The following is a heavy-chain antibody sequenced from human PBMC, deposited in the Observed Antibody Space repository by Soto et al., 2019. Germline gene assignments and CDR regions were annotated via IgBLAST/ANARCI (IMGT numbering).Heavy chain of an antibody. V-gene: IGHV1-69*06. CDR3: ARGYYGSGIAP. J-gene: IGHJ5*02. D-gene: IGHD3-10*01. CDR1: GGTFSSYA. CDR2: IIPISGTA. Sequence: QVQLVQSGAEVKKPGSSVKDSCKASGGTFSSYAISWVRQAPGQGLEWMRGIIPISGTANYAQKFQARITITADKYTSTAYMELSSLRSEDTAVYYCARGYYGSGIAPWGQGTLVTVSS.